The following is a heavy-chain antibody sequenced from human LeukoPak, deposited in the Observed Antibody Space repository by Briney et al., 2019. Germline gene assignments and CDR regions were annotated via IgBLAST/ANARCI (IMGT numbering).Heavy chain of an antibody. V-gene: IGHV3-23*01. J-gene: IGHJ4*02. CDR3: AKSAVPGRHYFDY. D-gene: IGHD6-19*01. CDR1: GFTFSNXX. Sequence: PGGSLRLSCAASGFTFSNXXXXXVXQXPXXXXXXXXGITIXXXXXXYXXXXXXXXTXSRDNSQSTLYLQMNSLTAEXTAVYYCAKSAVPGRHYFDYWGQGALVTVSS. CDR2: ITIXXXXX.